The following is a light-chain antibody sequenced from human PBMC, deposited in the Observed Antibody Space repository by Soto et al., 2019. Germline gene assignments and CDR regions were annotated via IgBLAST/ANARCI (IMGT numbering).Light chain of an antibody. V-gene: IGKV3-15*01. J-gene: IGKJ2*01. CDR1: QSVSSN. CDR3: QHYNNWPPYT. Sequence: EIVMTQSPATLSVSPGERATLSCRASQSVSSNLAWYQQNPGQAPRLLIYGASTRATGIPARFSSSGSGTEFTLTISSLQSEDFAIYYCQHYNNWPPYTFGEGTKLEIK. CDR2: GAS.